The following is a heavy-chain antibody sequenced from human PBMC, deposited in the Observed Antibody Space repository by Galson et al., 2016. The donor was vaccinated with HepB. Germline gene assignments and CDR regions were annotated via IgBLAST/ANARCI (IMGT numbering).Heavy chain of an antibody. V-gene: IGHV3-30*09. CDR2: ISYDGSKK. J-gene: IGHJ6*02. CDR1: GFSFSLNT. D-gene: IGHD3-10*01. CDR3: ARGSYYYIKHGMDV. Sequence: SLRLSCAASGFSFSLNTVHWVRQAPGKGLEWVAYISYDGSKKDYTDSVKGRFAISRDNAKNTLYLQMNSLRAEDMGVYDCARGSYYYIKHGMDVWGQGTTVTFSS.